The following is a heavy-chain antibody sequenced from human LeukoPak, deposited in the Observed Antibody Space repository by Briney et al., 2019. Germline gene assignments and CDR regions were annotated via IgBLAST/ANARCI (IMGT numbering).Heavy chain of an antibody. CDR3: AGGRYMDV. V-gene: IGHV1-8*02. CDR1: GYIFIDYE. CDR2: MNPKSGDT. Sequence: GASVKVSCKTSGYIFIDYEISWVRQAPGQGLEWMGWMNPKSGDTGYEQKFQGRITITRDSSISTVYMELSSLRSEDTALYYCAGGRYMDVWGKGTTVTVSS. J-gene: IGHJ6*03.